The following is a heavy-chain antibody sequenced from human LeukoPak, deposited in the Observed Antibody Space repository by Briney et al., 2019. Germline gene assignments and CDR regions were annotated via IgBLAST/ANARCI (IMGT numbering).Heavy chain of an antibody. V-gene: IGHV3-21*01. CDR3: ARADYGDYGVDY. J-gene: IGHJ4*02. Sequence: GGSLRLSCAASGFAFSSSNLNRFRQAPGKGLEWVSSITSDAYIYYADSLKGRFSISRDNAKNSVYLQMISLRAEDTAIYYCARADYGDYGVDYWGQGTLVTVSS. CDR2: ITSDAYI. D-gene: IGHD4-17*01. CDR1: GFAFSSSN.